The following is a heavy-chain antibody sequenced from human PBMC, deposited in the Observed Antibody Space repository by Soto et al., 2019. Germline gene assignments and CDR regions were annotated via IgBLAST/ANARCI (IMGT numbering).Heavy chain of an antibody. CDR1: GASFTGYY. CDR2: VSHSGTA. CDR3: ARYGGTAIWSFDI. V-gene: IGHV4-34*01. D-gene: IGHD2-15*01. Sequence: QVRLQQWGAGLLKPSETLSLTCAVYGASFTGYYWTWLRQSPGKGLEWIGEVSHSGTAKYNPSLKSRFXXSXDXYKSQFSLELTSVTAADTAVYYCARYGGTAIWSFDIWGRGTAVSVSS. J-gene: IGHJ2*01.